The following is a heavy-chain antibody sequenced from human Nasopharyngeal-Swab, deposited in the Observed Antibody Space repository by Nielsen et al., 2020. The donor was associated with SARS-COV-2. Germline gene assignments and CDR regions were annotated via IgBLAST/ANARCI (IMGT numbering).Heavy chain of an antibody. V-gene: IGHV3-23*01. CDR3: ARAGLYYYDKYFDY. D-gene: IGHD3-22*01. CDR1: GFTFSNYA. Sequence: GESLKISCAASGFTFSNYAMSWVRQAPGKGLEWVSSIGGSGGRTHYADSVKGRFTISRDNSENTLYLQMNSLRAEDTAVYYCARAGLYYYDKYFDYWGQGTLVTVSS. J-gene: IGHJ4*02. CDR2: IGGSGGRT.